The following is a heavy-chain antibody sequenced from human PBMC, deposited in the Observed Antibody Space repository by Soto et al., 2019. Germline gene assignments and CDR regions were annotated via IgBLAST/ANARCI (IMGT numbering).Heavy chain of an antibody. CDR3: ARSYCGGDCQGGWFDP. D-gene: IGHD2-21*02. J-gene: IGHJ5*02. CDR1: GGSISSYY. CDR2: IYYSGST. V-gene: IGHV4-59*01. Sequence: SETLSLTCTVSGGSISSYYWSWIRQPPGKGLEWIGYIYYSGSTNYNPSLKSRVTISVDTSKNQFSLKLSSVTAADTAVYYCARSYCGGDCQGGWFDPWGQGTLVTVSS.